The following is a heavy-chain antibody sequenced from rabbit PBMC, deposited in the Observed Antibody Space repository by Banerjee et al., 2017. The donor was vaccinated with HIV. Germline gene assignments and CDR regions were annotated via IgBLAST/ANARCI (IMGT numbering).Heavy chain of an antibody. V-gene: IGHV1S45*01. CDR3: ARDLAGVIGWNFNL. CDR1: GFSFSNKYV. CDR2: IYIGTYDDN. D-gene: IGHD4-1*01. Sequence: QEQLEESGGDLVKPEGSLTLTCTASGFSFSNKYVMCWVRQAPGKGLEWIACIYIGTYDDNYYASWAKGRFTISRTSSTTVTLQMTSLTAADTATYLCARDLAGVIGWNFNLWGPGTLVTVS. J-gene: IGHJ4*01.